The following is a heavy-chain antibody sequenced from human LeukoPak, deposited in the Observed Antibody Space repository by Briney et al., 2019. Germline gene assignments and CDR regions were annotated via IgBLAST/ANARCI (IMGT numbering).Heavy chain of an antibody. J-gene: IGHJ4*02. CDR2: IIPIFGTA. V-gene: IGHV1-69*05. CDR3: ARAEGGYYDSSGYYFDY. Sequence: GASVKVSCKASGGTFSSYAISWVRQAPGQGLEWMGGIIPIFGTADYAQKFQGRVTITTDESTSTAYMELSSLRSEDTAVYYCARAEGGYYDSSGYYFDYWGQGTLVTVSS. D-gene: IGHD3-22*01. CDR1: GGTFSSYA.